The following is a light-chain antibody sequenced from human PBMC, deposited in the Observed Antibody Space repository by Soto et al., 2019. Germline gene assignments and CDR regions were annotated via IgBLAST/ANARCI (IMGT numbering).Light chain of an antibody. CDR2: SAS. CDR1: QDISSH. CDR3: QQINSYPVT. V-gene: IGKV1-9*01. J-gene: IGKJ4*01. Sequence: DIQLTQSPAFLSASVGDKVTITCRASQDISSHLAWYQQKPGKPPNLLIYSASTLQNVVPSRFSGSGSGTDFTLTISSLQPEDFATYFCQQINSYPVTFGGGTKVEIK.